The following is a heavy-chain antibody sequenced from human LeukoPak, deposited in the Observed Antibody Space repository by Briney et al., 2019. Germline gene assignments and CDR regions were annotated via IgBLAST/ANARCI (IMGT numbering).Heavy chain of an antibody. CDR2: ICVYNGNT. CDR3: AREGRLTPWLDY. CDR1: GYTFTSYG. V-gene: IGHV1-18*01. D-gene: IGHD1-14*01. J-gene: IGHJ4*02. Sequence: ASVKVSSKASGYTFTSYGISWVRQAPGQGGEWMGWICVYNGNTNYAQKLQGRVTLTTDTSTSTAYMELRSLRSDDTAMYYCAREGRLTPWLDYWGQGTLVTVSS.